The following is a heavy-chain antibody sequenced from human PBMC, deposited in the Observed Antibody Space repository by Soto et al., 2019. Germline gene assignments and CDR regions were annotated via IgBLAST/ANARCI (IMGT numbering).Heavy chain of an antibody. J-gene: IGHJ4*02. CDR2: IFHSGST. CDR3: ARRTMIVVVVFDY. Sequence: SETLSLTCNVSNGYINTGGFYWSWIRQHPGKGLEWIGYIFHSGSTLYNPSLNSRVTLSADTSKNQLSLNLRSVTVADTAVYYCARRTMIVVVVFDYWGQGTLVTVSS. D-gene: IGHD3-22*01. V-gene: IGHV4-31*03. CDR1: NGYINTGGFY.